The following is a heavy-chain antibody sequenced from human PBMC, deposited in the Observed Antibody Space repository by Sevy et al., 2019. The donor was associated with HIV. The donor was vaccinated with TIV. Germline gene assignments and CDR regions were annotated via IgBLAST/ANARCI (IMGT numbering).Heavy chain of an antibody. CDR2: IYYSGST. D-gene: IGHD3-9*01. Sequence: SETLSLTCTVSGGSISSYYWSWIRQPPGKRLEWIGYIYYSGSTNYNPSLKSRVTISVDTSKNQFSLKLRSVTAADTAVYYCARESYDILPGSQGMDVWGQGTTVTVSS. CDR1: GGSISSYY. CDR3: ARESYDILPGSQGMDV. J-gene: IGHJ6*02. V-gene: IGHV4-59*01.